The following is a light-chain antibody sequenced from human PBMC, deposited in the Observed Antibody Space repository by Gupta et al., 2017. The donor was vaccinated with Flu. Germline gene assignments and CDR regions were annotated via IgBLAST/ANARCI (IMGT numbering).Light chain of an antibody. CDR3: QHENSFPYT. V-gene: IGKV1-12*01. CDR1: QDISRW. J-gene: IGKJ2*01. Sequence: PSSVSASVGDRVTITCRASQDISRWLAWFQQKPGKAPKLLIYAASRVKSGVPSRFSGSGYGTDFTLTISSLQPEDFATYYCQHENSFPYTFGQGTKLDIK. CDR2: AAS.